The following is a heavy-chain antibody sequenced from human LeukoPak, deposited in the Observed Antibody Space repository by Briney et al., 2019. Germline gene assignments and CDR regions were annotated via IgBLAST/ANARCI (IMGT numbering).Heavy chain of an antibody. Sequence: ASVKVSCKASGYTFTSYAMHWVRQAPGQRLEWMGWINAGNGNTKYSQKFQGRVTITRDTSASTAYMELSSLRSDDTAVYYCARAPSGFTSGPGDHWGQGTLVTVSS. V-gene: IGHV1-3*01. D-gene: IGHD1-14*01. J-gene: IGHJ4*02. CDR2: INAGNGNT. CDR3: ARAPSGFTSGPGDH. CDR1: GYTFTSYA.